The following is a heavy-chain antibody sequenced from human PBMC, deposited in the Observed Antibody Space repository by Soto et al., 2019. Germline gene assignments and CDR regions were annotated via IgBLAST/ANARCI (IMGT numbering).Heavy chain of an antibody. CDR3: ARSYSGTFYGYDP. D-gene: IGHD1-26*01. CDR2: VFYTGST. Sequence: PSETLSLTCTVSGGSISSYPWSWIRQSPGKGLEWIGYVFYTGSTKYNPALKRRVTISVDTSKNQFSLKLSSVSAADTGLYYCARSYSGTFYGYDPWGQG. CDR1: GGSISSYP. J-gene: IGHJ5*02. V-gene: IGHV4-59*01.